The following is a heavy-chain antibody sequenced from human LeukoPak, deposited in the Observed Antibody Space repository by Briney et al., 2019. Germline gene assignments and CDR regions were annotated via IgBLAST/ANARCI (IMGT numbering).Heavy chain of an antibody. CDR1: GSTFDDYA. Sequence: PGGSLRLSCAASGSTFDDYAMHWVRQAPGKGLEWVSLISGDGGSTYYADSVKGRFTISRDNSKNSLYLQMNSLRTEDTALYYCAKADTSPGYYYYYGMDVWGQGTTVTVSS. J-gene: IGHJ6*02. CDR3: AKADTSPGYYYYYGMDV. D-gene: IGHD3-10*01. CDR2: ISGDGGST. V-gene: IGHV3-43*02.